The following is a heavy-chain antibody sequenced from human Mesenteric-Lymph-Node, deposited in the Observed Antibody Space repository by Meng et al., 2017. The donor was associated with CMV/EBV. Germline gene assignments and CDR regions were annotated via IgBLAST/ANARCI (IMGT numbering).Heavy chain of an antibody. V-gene: IGHV3-30*04. CDR2: VSFDGNNK. CDR1: GFSFSNYA. D-gene: IGHD2-8*02. CDR3: ARDAYCTDTSCFYDALHV. J-gene: IGHJ3*01. Sequence: GGSLRLSCSASGFSFSNYAIHWVRQAPGKGPEWVAVVSFDGNNKYYADSVKGRFTISRDNSKDTVYLQMSSLRPDDTALYYCARDAYCTDTSCFYDALHVWGQGTLVTVSS.